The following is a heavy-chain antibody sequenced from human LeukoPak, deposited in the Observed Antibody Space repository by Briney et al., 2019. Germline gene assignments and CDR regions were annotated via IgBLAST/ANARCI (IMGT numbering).Heavy chain of an antibody. J-gene: IGHJ5*02. CDR3: ARESERNDGWFDP. CDR1: GYTFRIHD. V-gene: IGHV1-8*01. D-gene: IGHD1-1*01. CDR2: VSPKTGRT. Sequence: ASVLVSCKASGYTFRIHDINWVRQAPGQGLEWMGWVSPKTGRTGYAQKFQGRVYMTTNASLSTAYMELSSLRSDDTAVYFCARESERNDGWFDPWGQGTLVPVSS.